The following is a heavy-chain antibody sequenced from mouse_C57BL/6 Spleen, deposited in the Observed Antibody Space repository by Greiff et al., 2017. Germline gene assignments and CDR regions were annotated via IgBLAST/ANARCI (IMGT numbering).Heavy chain of an antibody. CDR1: GFSLTSYG. V-gene: IGHV2-2*01. J-gene: IGHJ3*01. Sequence: VQLQESGPGLVQPSQSLSITCTVSGFSLTSYGVHWVRQSPGKGLEWLGVIWSGGSTDNNAAFISRLSISKDNSKSQVFFKMNSLQADDTAIYYCARTEGLRAWFAYWGQGTLVTVSA. D-gene: IGHD2-4*01. CDR3: ARTEGLRAWFAY. CDR2: IWSGGST.